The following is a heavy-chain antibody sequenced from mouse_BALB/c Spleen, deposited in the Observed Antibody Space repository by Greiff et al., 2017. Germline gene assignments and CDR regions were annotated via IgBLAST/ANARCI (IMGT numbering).Heavy chain of an antibody. Sequence: EVMLVESGGGLVKPGGSLKLSCAASGFTFSSYAMSWVRQSPEKRLEWVAEISSGGSYTYYPDTVTGRFTISRDNAKNTLYLEMSSLRSEDTAMYYCARETTATIAYWGQGTLVTVSA. V-gene: IGHV5-9-4*01. D-gene: IGHD1-2*01. CDR2: ISSGGSYT. J-gene: IGHJ3*01. CDR1: GFTFSSYA. CDR3: ARETTATIAY.